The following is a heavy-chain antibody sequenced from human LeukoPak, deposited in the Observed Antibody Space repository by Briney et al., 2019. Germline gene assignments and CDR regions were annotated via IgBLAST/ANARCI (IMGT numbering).Heavy chain of an antibody. V-gene: IGHV1-69*04. J-gene: IGHJ3*02. CDR2: IIPIFGIA. CDR3: ARQLPSIYGDYSDAFDI. D-gene: IGHD4-17*01. CDR1: GGTFSSYA. Sequence: EASVKVSCKASGGTFSSYAISWVRQAPGQGLEWMGRIIPIFGIANYAQKFQGRVTITADKSTSTAYMELSSLRSEDTAVYYCARQLPSIYGDYSDAFDIWGQGTMVTVSS.